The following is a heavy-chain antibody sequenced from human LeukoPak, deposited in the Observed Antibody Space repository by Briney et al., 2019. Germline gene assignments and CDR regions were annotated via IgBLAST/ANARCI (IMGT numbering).Heavy chain of an antibody. Sequence: PSQTLSLTCTVSGGSISSGSYYWSWIRQPAGKGLEWIGRIYTSGSTNYNPSLKSRVTISVDASKHQFSLKLSSVTAADTAVYYCARARPPTYYYDSSGYGNYYFDYWGQGTLVTVSS. J-gene: IGHJ4*02. V-gene: IGHV4-61*02. CDR3: ARARPPTYYYDSSGYGNYYFDY. D-gene: IGHD3-22*01. CDR1: GGSISSGSYY. CDR2: IYTSGST.